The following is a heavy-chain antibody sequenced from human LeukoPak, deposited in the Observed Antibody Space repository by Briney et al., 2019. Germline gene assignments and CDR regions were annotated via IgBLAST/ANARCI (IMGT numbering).Heavy chain of an antibody. CDR1: GYTFTSYD. CDR3: ARGYCSSTSCYGGSY. Sequence: GASVKVSCKASGYTFTSYDMNWVRQAPGQGLEWMGWINTNTGNPTYAQGFTGRFVFSLDTSVSTAYLQISSLKAEDTAVYYCARGYCSSTSCYGGSYWGQGTLVTVSS. V-gene: IGHV7-4-1*02. J-gene: IGHJ4*02. CDR2: INTNTGNP. D-gene: IGHD2-2*01.